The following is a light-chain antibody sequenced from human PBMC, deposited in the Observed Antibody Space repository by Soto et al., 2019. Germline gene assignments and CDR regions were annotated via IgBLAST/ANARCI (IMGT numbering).Light chain of an antibody. J-gene: IGKJ3*01. CDR2: GAS. CDR3: QNYNNWPSIYT. Sequence: EILMTPSPATLSVSPGERATLSCRASQSVSSNLAWYQQKPGQAPRLLIYGASTRATGIPARFSGKGAGTEFTITIISIPSYDFAVYYCQNYNNWPSIYTFGPGINVDIK. V-gene: IGKV3-15*01. CDR1: QSVSSN.